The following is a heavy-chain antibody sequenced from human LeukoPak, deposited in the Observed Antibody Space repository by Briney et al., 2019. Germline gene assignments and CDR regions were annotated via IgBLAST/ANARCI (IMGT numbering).Heavy chain of an antibody. Sequence: PSQTLSLTCTVSGGSISSGGYYWSWIRQHPGKGLEWIGYIYYSGSTYYNPSLKSRVTLSVDTSKNQFSLKLSSVTAADTAVYYCARVADSGYDYYFDYWGQGTLVTVSS. CDR1: GGSISSGGYY. J-gene: IGHJ4*02. D-gene: IGHD5-12*01. CDR2: IYYSGST. V-gene: IGHV4-31*03. CDR3: ARVADSGYDYYFDY.